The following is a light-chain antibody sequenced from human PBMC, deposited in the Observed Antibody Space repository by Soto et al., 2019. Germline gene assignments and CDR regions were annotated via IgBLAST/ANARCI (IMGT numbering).Light chain of an antibody. V-gene: IGKV3-11*01. Sequence: DIVLTQSPATLSLSPGERATLSCRASQSLSSSLAWYQQRPGQAPRLLIYDASNRATGIPARFSGSGSGTDFTLTISSLEPEDFAVYYCQQRSNWPSIFTFGPGTKVDIK. CDR3: QQRSNWPSIFT. J-gene: IGKJ3*01. CDR2: DAS. CDR1: QSLSSS.